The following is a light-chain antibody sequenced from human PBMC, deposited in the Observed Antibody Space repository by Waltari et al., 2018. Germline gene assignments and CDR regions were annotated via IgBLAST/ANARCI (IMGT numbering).Light chain of an antibody. Sequence: VILTQSPATLSLFPGERATLSCRASQSVSSYLAWYQQKPGQAPRPLIHSASSMATGIADRFSGSGSGTEFTLTISSLEPEDVGVYHCYQHSSGYTFGPGTKVDIK. J-gene: IGKJ3*01. V-gene: IGKV3-11*01. CDR3: YQHSSGYT. CDR2: SAS. CDR1: QSVSSY.